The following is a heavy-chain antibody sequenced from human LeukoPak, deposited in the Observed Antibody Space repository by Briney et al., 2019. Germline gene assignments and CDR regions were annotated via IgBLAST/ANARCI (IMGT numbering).Heavy chain of an antibody. Sequence: GGSLRLSCAASGFTFSSYSMNWVRQAPGKGLEWVSSISSSSSYIYYADSVKGRFTISRDNAKNSLYLKMNSLRAEDTAVYYCARRAQVAAAPNWFDPWGQGTLVTVSS. V-gene: IGHV3-21*01. CDR2: ISSSSSYI. CDR3: ARRAQVAAAPNWFDP. CDR1: GFTFSSYS. D-gene: IGHD6-13*01. J-gene: IGHJ5*02.